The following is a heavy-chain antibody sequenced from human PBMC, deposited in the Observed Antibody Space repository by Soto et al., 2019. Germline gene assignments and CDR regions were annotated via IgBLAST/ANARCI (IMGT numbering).Heavy chain of an antibody. V-gene: IGHV3-23*01. D-gene: IGHD6-19*01. CDR3: AKGKTSGWYYFDY. Sequence: GSLRLSCAASGFTFSNFAMSWVRQAPGRGLEWVSGISASGRDIHYADSVKDRFTVSRDNSKNTLYLQMNSLGAEDTAIYYCAKGKTSGWYYFDYWGQGALVTVSS. J-gene: IGHJ4*02. CDR2: ISASGRDI. CDR1: GFTFSNFA.